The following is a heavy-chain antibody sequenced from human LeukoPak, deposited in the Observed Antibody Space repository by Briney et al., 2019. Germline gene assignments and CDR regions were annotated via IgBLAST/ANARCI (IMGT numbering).Heavy chain of an antibody. D-gene: IGHD3-9*01. CDR2: IYPGDSDT. CDR3: ARQKDYYIYAFDI. Sequence: GESLKISCKGSGYSFTSYWIGWVRQMPGKGLEWMGIIYPGDSDTRYSPSFQGQVTISADKSIRTAYLQGSSLKASDTVMYYFARQKDYYIYAFDIWGQGTMVTVSS. CDR1: GYSFTSYW. V-gene: IGHV5-51*01. J-gene: IGHJ3*02.